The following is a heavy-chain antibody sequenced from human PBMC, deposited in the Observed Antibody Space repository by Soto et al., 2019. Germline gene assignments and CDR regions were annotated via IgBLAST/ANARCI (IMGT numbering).Heavy chain of an antibody. J-gene: IGHJ4*02. CDR1: GYSFTRYY. CDR3: ARGGQWDFLSDY. CDR2: ISAYNGNT. V-gene: IGHV1-18*01. D-gene: IGHD1-26*01. Sequence: QVQLVQSGAEVKKPGASVKVSCKASGYSFTRYYINWVRQAPGHGLEWMGWISAYNGNTHYEEKLQGRVTLTTDTSTSTAYMELRSLRSDDTAVYFCARGGQWDFLSDYWGQGTLVTVSS.